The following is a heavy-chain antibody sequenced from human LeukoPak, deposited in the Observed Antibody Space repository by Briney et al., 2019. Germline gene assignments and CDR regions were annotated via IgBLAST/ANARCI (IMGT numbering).Heavy chain of an antibody. Sequence: TGRSLRLSCAASGFTFSSYGMHWVRQAPGKGLEWVAVISYDGSNKYYADSVKGRFTISRDNSKNTLYLQMNSLRAEDTAVYYCAKESSVVVITDNWFDPWGQGTLVTVSS. D-gene: IGHD3-22*01. CDR3: AKESSVVVITDNWFDP. J-gene: IGHJ5*02. CDR2: ISYDGSNK. V-gene: IGHV3-30*18. CDR1: GFTFSSYG.